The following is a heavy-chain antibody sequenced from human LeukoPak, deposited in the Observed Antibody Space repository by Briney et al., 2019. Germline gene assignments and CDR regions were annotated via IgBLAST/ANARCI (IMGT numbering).Heavy chain of an antibody. CDR3: ARGYSSPIDY. CDR2: IYYSGST. CDR1: GGSISSSSYY. V-gene: IGHV4-39*07. Sequence: SETLSLTCTVSGGSISSSSYYWGWIRQPPGKGLEWIGSIYYSGSTYYNPSLKSRVTISVDTSKNQFSLKLSSVTAADTAVYYCARGYSSPIDYWGQGTLVTVSS. J-gene: IGHJ4*02. D-gene: IGHD6-13*01.